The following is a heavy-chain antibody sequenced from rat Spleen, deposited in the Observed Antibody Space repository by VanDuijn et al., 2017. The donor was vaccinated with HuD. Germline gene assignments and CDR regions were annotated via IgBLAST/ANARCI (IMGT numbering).Heavy chain of an antibody. CDR3: TTGVY. J-gene: IGHJ2*01. V-gene: IGHV5-20*01. CDR1: GFTFSDYY. Sequence: EVQLVESDGGLVQPGRSLKLSCAASGFTFSDYYMAWVRQAPTKGREWVATINYDGSTTYYRDSVKGRFTIPSDNAKTTLYLQMGSLRYEDTVTYYCTTGVYWGQGVMVTVSS. CDR2: INYDGSTT.